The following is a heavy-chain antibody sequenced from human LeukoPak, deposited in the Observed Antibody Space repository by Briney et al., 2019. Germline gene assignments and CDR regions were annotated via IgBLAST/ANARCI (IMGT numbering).Heavy chain of an antibody. D-gene: IGHD4-11*01. CDR2: IYYSGST. Sequence: PSQTLSLTCTVFGGSISSGDYYWSWIRQPPGKGLEWIGYIYYSGSTYYNPSLKSRVTISVDTSKNQFSLKLSSVTAADTAVYYCARDRGPTVTTSNWFDPWGQGTLVTVSS. V-gene: IGHV4-30-4*01. CDR1: GGSISSGDYY. CDR3: ARDRGPTVTTSNWFDP. J-gene: IGHJ5*02.